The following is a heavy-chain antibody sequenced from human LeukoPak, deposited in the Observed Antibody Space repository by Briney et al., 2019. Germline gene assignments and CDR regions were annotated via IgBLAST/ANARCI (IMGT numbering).Heavy chain of an antibody. D-gene: IGHD3-22*01. CDR1: GGSFSGYY. Sequence: SETLSLTCAVYGGSFSGYYWSWIRQPPGKGLEWIGEISHSGSTNYNPSLKSRVTISVDTSKNQFSLKLSSVTAADTAVYYCARRTYYYDSSGSDYYYYMDVWGKGTTVTVSS. J-gene: IGHJ6*03. CDR2: ISHSGST. CDR3: ARRTYYYDSSGSDYYYYMDV. V-gene: IGHV4-34*01.